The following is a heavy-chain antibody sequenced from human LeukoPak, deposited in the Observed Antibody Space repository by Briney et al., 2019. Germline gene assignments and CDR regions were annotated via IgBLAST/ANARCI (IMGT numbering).Heavy chain of an antibody. V-gene: IGHV3-11*01. CDR1: GFTFSDYY. Sequence: PGGSLRLSCAASGFTFSDYYMSWIRQAPGKGLEWVSYISSSGSTIYYADSVKGRFTISRDDAKNSLYLQMNSLRAEDTAVYYCARDPYYDILTAGGDYWGQGTLVTVSS. D-gene: IGHD3-9*01. CDR2: ISSSGSTI. J-gene: IGHJ4*02. CDR3: ARDPYYDILTAGGDY.